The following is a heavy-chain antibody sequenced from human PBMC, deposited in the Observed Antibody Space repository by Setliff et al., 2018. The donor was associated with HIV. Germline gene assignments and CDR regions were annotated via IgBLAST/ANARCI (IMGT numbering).Heavy chain of an antibody. J-gene: IGHJ4*02. CDR1: GYSISSGYY. V-gene: IGHV4-38-2*02. CDR3: ASGAGYSSGWYLFDY. D-gene: IGHD6-19*01. Sequence: SETLSLTCTVSGYSISSGYYWGWIRQPPGKGLEWIGSIYHCGSTYYNPSLKSRVTISVDTSKNQFSLKLSSVTAADTAVYYCASGAGYSSGWYLFDYWGQGTLVTVSS. CDR2: IYHCGST.